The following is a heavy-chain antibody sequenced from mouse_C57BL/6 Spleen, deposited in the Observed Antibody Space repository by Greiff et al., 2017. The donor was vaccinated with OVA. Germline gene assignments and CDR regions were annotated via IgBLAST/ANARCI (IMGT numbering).Heavy chain of an antibody. Sequence: EVKVVESGGGLVKPGGSLKLSCAASGFTFSSYAMSWVRQTPEKRLEWVATISDGGSYTYYPDNVKGRFTISRDNAENNLYLQMSHLKSEDTAMYYCAREGYYGSFDYWGQGTTLTVSS. V-gene: IGHV5-4*01. CDR3: AREGYYGSFDY. J-gene: IGHJ2*01. CDR1: GFTFSSYA. D-gene: IGHD1-1*01. CDR2: ISDGGSYT.